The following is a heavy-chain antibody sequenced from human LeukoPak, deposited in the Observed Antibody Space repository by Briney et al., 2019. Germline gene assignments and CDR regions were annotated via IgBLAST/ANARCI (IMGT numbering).Heavy chain of an antibody. D-gene: IGHD2-15*01. CDR2: DYYSGST. Sequence: SETLSLTCVVSGGSVRGYYWGWIRQPPGRGLEWIGYDYYSGSTNYNPSSKSRITISVDTSRNQFSLQLSSVTAADTAVYYCARIHRYCSGGACYVLDNWGQGTLVAVSS. V-gene: IGHV4-59*02. CDR3: ARIHRYCSGGACYVLDN. CDR1: GGSVRGYY. J-gene: IGHJ4*02.